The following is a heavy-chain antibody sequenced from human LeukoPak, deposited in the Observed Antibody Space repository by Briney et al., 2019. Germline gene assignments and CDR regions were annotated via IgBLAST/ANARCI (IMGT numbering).Heavy chain of an antibody. CDR2: IWYDGSNK. D-gene: IGHD4-17*01. CDR1: GFTFSSYG. Sequence: PGRSLRLSCAASGFTFSSYGMHWVRQAPGKGLEWVGVIWYDGSNKYYADSVKGQFTISRDNSKNTLYLQMNSLRAEDTAVYYCASTVTTGAFDIWGQGTMVTVSS. J-gene: IGHJ3*02. CDR3: ASTVTTGAFDI. V-gene: IGHV3-33*01.